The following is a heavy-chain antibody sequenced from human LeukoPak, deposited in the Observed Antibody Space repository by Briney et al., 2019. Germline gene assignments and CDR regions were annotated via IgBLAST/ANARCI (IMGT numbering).Heavy chain of an antibody. CDR3: AKDVTSMSAWYYFDY. J-gene: IGHJ4*02. V-gene: IGHV3-23*01. CDR2: ISGSGVST. Sequence: PGGSLRLSCAASGFTFSSYAMSWVRQAPGKGLEWVSAISGSGVSTYYADSVKGRFTISRDSSKNTLYLQMNSLRGEDTAVYYCAKDVTSMSAWYYFDYWGQGALVTVSS. CDR1: GFTFSSYA. D-gene: IGHD6-19*01.